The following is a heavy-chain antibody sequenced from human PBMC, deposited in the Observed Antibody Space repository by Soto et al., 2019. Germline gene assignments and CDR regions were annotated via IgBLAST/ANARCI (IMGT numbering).Heavy chain of an antibody. CDR3: ARDRYCSGGSCYARRFDP. CDR1: GYTFTSCG. Sequence: ASVKVSCKASGYTFTSCGISWVRQAPGQGLEWMGWISAYNGNTNYAQKLQGRVTMTTDTSTSTAYMELRSLRSDDTAVYYCARDRYCSGGSCYARRFDPWGQGTLVTVSS. D-gene: IGHD2-15*01. J-gene: IGHJ5*02. CDR2: ISAYNGNT. V-gene: IGHV1-18*01.